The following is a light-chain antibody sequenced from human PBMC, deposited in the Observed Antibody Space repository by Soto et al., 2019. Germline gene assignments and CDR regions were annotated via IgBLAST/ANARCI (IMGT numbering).Light chain of an antibody. Sequence: IQMTQSPSSLAASVGDRINITCRASQYISSYLNWYQQKPGKAPKLLIYAASSLQSGVPSRFSGSGSGTDFTLTISSLQPEDFATYYCQQSYSTPITFGQGTRLEIK. CDR2: AAS. J-gene: IGKJ5*01. CDR3: QQSYSTPIT. V-gene: IGKV1-39*01. CDR1: QYISSY.